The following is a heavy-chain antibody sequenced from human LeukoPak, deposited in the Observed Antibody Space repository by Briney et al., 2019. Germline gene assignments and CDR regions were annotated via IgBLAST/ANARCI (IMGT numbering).Heavy chain of an antibody. J-gene: IGHJ4*02. V-gene: IGHV3-49*04. D-gene: IGHD5-12*01. CDR1: GFTFGDYA. Sequence: GGSLRLSCTASGFTFGDYAMSCVRQAPGKGLEWVGFIRSKAYGGTTEYAASVKGRFTISRDDSKSIAYLQMNSLKTEDTAVYYCTRVGDLYSGYSQDYWGQGTLVTVSS. CDR2: IRSKAYGGTT. CDR3: TRVGDLYSGYSQDY.